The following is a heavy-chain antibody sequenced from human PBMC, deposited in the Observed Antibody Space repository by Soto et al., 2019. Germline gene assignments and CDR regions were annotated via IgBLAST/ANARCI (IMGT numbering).Heavy chain of an antibody. D-gene: IGHD1-26*01. Sequence: SETLSLTCTLSGGAISDARSYWGWIRQPPGKGLEWVGSIYYSGTTFYNPSLQSRVTISVDTSKNQFSLNPNSVTAADTALYYCARQKWEQPKWFDPWGQGTLVTVSS. J-gene: IGHJ5*02. CDR1: GGAISDARSY. V-gene: IGHV4-39*01. CDR2: IYYSGTT. CDR3: ARQKWEQPKWFDP.